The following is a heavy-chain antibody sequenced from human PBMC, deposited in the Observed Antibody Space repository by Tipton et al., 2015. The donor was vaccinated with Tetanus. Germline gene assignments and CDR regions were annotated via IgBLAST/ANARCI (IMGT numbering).Heavy chain of an antibody. J-gene: IGHJ5*02. Sequence: QLVQSGAEVKKPGESLKISCKASGHNSGSYWISWVRQMPGKGLEWMGIIYPGDSDATYSPSFQGQVTISADKSIHTAYLQWTSLKPSDTAIYFCARLPKHYSASGSTWGQGTLVTVSS. CDR2: IYPGDSDA. CDR1: GHNSGSYW. CDR3: ARLPKHYSASGST. V-gene: IGHV5-51*01. D-gene: IGHD3-10*01.